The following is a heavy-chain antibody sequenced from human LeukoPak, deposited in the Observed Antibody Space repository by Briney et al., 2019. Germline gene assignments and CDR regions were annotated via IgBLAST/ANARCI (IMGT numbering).Heavy chain of an antibody. D-gene: IGHD3/OR15-3a*01. CDR1: GFIFRDYA. Sequence: GGSLRLSCVVSGFIFRDYAMSWVRQAPGEGLEWVAGISDNGGGPYYADSLKGRFTISMANSKNILYLQMNSLRAEDTAVYYCAKEIGRLGVPLYDYWGRGTLVTAYS. CDR2: ISDNGGGP. V-gene: IGHV3-23*01. CDR3: AKEIGRLGVPLYDY. J-gene: IGHJ4*02.